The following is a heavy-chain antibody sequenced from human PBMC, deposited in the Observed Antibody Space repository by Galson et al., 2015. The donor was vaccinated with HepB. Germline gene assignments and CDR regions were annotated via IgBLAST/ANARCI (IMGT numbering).Heavy chain of an antibody. CDR2: IIPTSGAA. D-gene: IGHD3-22*01. V-gene: IGHV1-69*13. CDR1: GGTFSTYS. Sequence: SVKVSCKASGGTFSTYSLSWVRQAPGQGLQWMGGIIPTSGAASNAQRFQGRATFTADGSTSTAYMELSNLRSDDTAVYYCARDSSGYPFQFWGQGTLVTVSS. J-gene: IGHJ4*02. CDR3: ARDSSGYPFQF.